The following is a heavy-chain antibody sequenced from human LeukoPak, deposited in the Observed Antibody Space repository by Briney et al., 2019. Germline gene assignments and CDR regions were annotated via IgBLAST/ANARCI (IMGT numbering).Heavy chain of an antibody. CDR2: IKEDGSEK. V-gene: IGHV3-7*01. D-gene: IGHD4-17*01. Sequence: GGSLRLSCTVSRFTFSNYWMSWVRQAPGKGLEWVANIKEDGSEKYYVDSVKGRFTISRDNAKNSLYLQMNRLRAEDTAVYYCAKDAPRYPTVTPSYYYYYGMDVWGQGTTVTVSS. J-gene: IGHJ6*02. CDR1: RFTFSNYW. CDR3: AKDAPRYPTVTPSYYYYYGMDV.